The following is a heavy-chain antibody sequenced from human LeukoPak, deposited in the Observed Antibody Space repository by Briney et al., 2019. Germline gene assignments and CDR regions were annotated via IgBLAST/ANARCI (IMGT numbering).Heavy chain of an antibody. D-gene: IGHD3-22*01. CDR2: IIPILGTT. CDR1: GDTFSSYA. V-gene: IGHV1-69*13. Sequence: GASGKVSYKASGDTFSSYAISWLRQATGQGLEWMGGIIPILGTTNYAQKFQGRVTITADESTSTLYMELRSLRSEDTAIYYCARDDYYDSSAYRENPFDVWGQGTMVTVSS. CDR3: ARDDYYDSSAYRENPFDV. J-gene: IGHJ3*01.